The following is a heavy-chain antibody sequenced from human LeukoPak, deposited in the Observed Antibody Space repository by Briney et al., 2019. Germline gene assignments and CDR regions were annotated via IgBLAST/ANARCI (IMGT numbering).Heavy chain of an antibody. V-gene: IGHV3-7*03. Sequence: PGGSLRLSCAASGFTFSSYWMNWARQAPGKGLEWVASINHNGNVNYYVDSVKGRFTISRDNAKNSLYLQMNILRAEDTAIYYCARVSGNIQIWPQPFGDGMDVWGQGTTVTVSS. CDR1: GFTFSSYW. D-gene: IGHD3-10*01. J-gene: IGHJ6*02. CDR2: INHNGNVN. CDR3: ARVSGNIQIWPQPFGDGMDV.